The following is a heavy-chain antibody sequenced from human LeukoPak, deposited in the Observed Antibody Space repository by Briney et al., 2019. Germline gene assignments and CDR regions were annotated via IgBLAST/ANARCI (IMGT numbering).Heavy chain of an antibody. D-gene: IGHD1-20*01. CDR3: ARDGFVGHVTAYLDY. Sequence: GGSLRLSCAASGFTFNNYATHWVRQAPGKGLEWVSRLGYDGRGTNYGDSVKGRFTISRDNAKNILYLQMNSLRADDTALYYCARDGFVGHVTAYLDYWGQGTLVTVSS. V-gene: IGHV3-74*01. CDR2: LGYDGRGT. J-gene: IGHJ4*01. CDR1: GFTFNNYA.